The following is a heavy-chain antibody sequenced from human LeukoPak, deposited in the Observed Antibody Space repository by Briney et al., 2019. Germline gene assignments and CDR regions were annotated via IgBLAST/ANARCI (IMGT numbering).Heavy chain of an antibody. CDR3: ARDSSSWYGYYYYYGMDV. D-gene: IGHD6-13*01. Sequence: PSETLSLTCAVYGGSFSGYYWSWIRQPPGKGLEWIGEINHSGSTNYNPSLKSRVTISVDTSKNQFSLKLSSVTAADTAVYYCARDSSSWYGYYYYYGMDVWGQGTTVTVSS. V-gene: IGHV4-34*01. CDR1: GGSFSGYY. J-gene: IGHJ6*02. CDR2: INHSGST.